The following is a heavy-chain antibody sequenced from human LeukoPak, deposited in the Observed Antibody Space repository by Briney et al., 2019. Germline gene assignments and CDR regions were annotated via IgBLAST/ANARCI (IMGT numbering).Heavy chain of an antibody. CDR1: GHTFTSYD. D-gene: IGHD6-13*01. Sequence: ASVNVSCKSSGHTFTSYDINGVRQATGQGRECMGWLNPNSGNTGYEQKFQGRVTMTRNTYITTAYMERRSLRSEDRAAYYCARDSSCSRCRDYWAQGTLVTVSS. CDR3: ARDSSCSRCRDY. V-gene: IGHV1-8*01. J-gene: IGHJ4*02. CDR2: LNPNSGNT.